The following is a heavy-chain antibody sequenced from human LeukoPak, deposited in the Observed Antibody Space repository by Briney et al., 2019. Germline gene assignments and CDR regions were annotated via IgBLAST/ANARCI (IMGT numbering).Heavy chain of an antibody. CDR2: ISYDGSYK. J-gene: IGHJ5*02. V-gene: IGHV3-30*03. D-gene: IGHD5-18*01. Sequence: GRSLRLSCAASGFTFSSFGMHWVRQAPGKGLEWVAVISYDGSYKNYVDSVKGRFTISRDISKNTLYLQMNSLRAEDTAVYYCARDRGYSFQSVWLDPWGQGTLVTVSS. CDR1: GFTFSSFG. CDR3: ARDRGYSFQSVWLDP.